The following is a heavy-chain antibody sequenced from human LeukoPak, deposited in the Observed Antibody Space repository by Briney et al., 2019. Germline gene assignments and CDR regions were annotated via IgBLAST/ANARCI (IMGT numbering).Heavy chain of an antibody. CDR1: GXNFGSYC. D-gene: IGHD5-24*01. CDR2: IYPGASEI. V-gene: IGHV5-51*01. J-gene: IGHJ4*02. CDR3: ARASRDGYNQNFDF. Sequence: GESLKISFKGLGXNFGSYCNAWVRQMPGKDLEWMGIIYPGASEIRYSPSFQGLVTISADTSISTAYLQWSSLKTSDTAMYYCARASRDGYNQNFDFWGQGTLVTVSS.